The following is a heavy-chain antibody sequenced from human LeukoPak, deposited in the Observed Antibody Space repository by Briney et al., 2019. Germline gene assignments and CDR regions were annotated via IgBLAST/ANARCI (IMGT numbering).Heavy chain of an antibody. J-gene: IGHJ4*02. V-gene: IGHV3-66*01. D-gene: IGHD6-13*01. Sequence: PGGSLRLSCAASGFTVSSNYMSWVRQAPGKGLEWGSVIYSGGSTYYADSVKGRFTISRDNSKNTLYLQMNSLRAEDTAVYYCARDASRQLVLDYWGQGTLVTVSS. CDR3: ARDASRQLVLDY. CDR2: IYSGGST. CDR1: GFTVSSNY.